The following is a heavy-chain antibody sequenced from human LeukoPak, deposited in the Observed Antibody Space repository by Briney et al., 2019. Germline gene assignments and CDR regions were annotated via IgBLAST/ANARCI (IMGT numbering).Heavy chain of an antibody. V-gene: IGHV4-59*01. CDR3: ARGGYSYGVYYYYMDV. Sequence: PSETLSLTCTVSGGSISSYYWSWIRQPPGKGLERIGYIYYSGSTNYNPSLKSRVTISVDTSKNQFSLKLSSVTAADTAVYYCARGGYSYGVYYYYMDVWGKGTTVTISS. J-gene: IGHJ6*03. CDR1: GGSISSYY. CDR2: IYYSGST. D-gene: IGHD5-18*01.